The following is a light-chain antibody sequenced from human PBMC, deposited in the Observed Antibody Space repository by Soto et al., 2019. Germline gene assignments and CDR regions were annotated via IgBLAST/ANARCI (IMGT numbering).Light chain of an antibody. V-gene: IGKV3-20*01. CDR2: DAA. CDR3: QQFSSYPLT. Sequence: EVWLTQSPGTLSFSPGERATLSCRASQTVRNNYLAWYQQKPGQAPRLLIYDAASRATGIPDRFSGGGSGTDFTLTISRLEPEDFAVYYCQQFSSYPLTFGGGTKVDIK. CDR1: QTVRNNY. J-gene: IGKJ4*01.